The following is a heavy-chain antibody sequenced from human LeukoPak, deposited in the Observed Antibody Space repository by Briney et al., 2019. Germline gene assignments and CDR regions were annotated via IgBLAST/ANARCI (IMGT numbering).Heavy chain of an antibody. J-gene: IGHJ5*02. CDR3: AKASDFWSGYYGP. CDR1: GFTFSGSA. V-gene: IGHV3-73*01. D-gene: IGHD3-3*01. Sequence: GGSLKLSCAASGFTFSGSAMHWVRQASGKGLEWVGRIRSKANSYATAYAASVKGRFTISRDDSKNTAYLQMNSLKTEDTAVYYCAKASDFWSGYYGPWGQGTLVTVSS. CDR2: IRSKANSYAT.